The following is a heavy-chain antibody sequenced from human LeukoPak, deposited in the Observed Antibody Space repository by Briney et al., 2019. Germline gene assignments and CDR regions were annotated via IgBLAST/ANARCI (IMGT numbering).Heavy chain of an antibody. CDR2: ISSSSSYI. D-gene: IGHD3-10*01. CDR3: ARDGITMVRPVDY. CDR1: GFTFSSYS. V-gene: IGHV3-21*01. Sequence: GGSLRLSCAASGFTFSSYSMNWVRQAPGKGLEWVSSISSSSSYIYYADSVKGRFTISRDNAKNSLYLQMNSLRAEDTAVYYCARDGITMVRPVDYWGQGTLVTVSS. J-gene: IGHJ4*02.